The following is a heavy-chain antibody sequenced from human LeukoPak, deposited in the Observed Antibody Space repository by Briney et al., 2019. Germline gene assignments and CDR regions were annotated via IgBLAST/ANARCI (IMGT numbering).Heavy chain of an antibody. D-gene: IGHD6-19*01. CDR1: GYTFTSYD. Sequence: ASVKASCKASGYTFTSYDINWVRQATGQGLEWMGWMNPNSGNTGYAQKFQGRVTMTRNTSISTAYMELSSLRSEDTAVYYCAVLAVAGTKISPGAFDIWGQGTMVTVSS. V-gene: IGHV1-8*01. CDR3: AVLAVAGTKISPGAFDI. CDR2: MNPNSGNT. J-gene: IGHJ3*02.